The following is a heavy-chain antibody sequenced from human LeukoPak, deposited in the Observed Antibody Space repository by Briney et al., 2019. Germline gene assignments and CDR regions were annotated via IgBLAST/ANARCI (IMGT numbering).Heavy chain of an antibody. CDR2: IVVGSCNT. D-gene: IGHD1-1*01. J-gene: IGHJ6*02. Sequence: SVNVSFKASGFTFTSSPMHWVRQARGQRLEWIGCIVVGSCNTNYAQKFQERVTITRDMSTSTAYMELSSLRSEDTAVYYCAADSRNDWYYYGMDVWGQGTTVTVSS. CDR3: AADSRNDWYYYGMDV. CDR1: GFTFTSSP. V-gene: IGHV1-58*02.